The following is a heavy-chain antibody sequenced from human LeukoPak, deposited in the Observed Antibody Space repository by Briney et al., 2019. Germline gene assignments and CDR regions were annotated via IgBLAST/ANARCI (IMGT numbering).Heavy chain of an antibody. J-gene: IGHJ4*02. Sequence: PSETLSLTCTVSSYSIGSGYYWGWIRQPPGKGLEWIGSIFRSGSTYYNPSLKSRLTLSVDTSKNQFSLNLNSVTAADTAIYYCARDPHDYSIIYFDYWGQGILVTVSS. CDR1: SYSIGSGYY. CDR3: ARDPHDYSIIYFDY. V-gene: IGHV4-38-2*02. D-gene: IGHD4-11*01. CDR2: IFRSGST.